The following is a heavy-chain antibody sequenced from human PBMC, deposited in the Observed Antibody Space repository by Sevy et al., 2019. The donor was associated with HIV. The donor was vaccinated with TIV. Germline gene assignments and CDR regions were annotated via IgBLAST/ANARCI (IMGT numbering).Heavy chain of an antibody. CDR1: GKSLTELA. D-gene: IGHD3-22*01. CDR3: ATTKDCYDSSSYPFDH. CDR2: FDPEDGRR. J-gene: IGHJ4*02. V-gene: IGHV1-24*01. Sequence: ASVKVSCKFSGKSLTELAMHWVRQAPGKGLEWVATFDPEDGRRIYAQRFEDRVTMTEDTSTDTAYMEITSLRSEDTAVYYCATTKDCYDSSSYPFDHWGQGTQVTVSS.